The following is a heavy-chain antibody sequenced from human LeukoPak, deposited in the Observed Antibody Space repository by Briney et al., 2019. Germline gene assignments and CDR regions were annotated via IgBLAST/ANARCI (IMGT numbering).Heavy chain of an antibody. J-gene: IGHJ4*02. D-gene: IGHD6-6*01. Sequence: GGSLRLSCAASGFTFSSYAMSWVRQAPGKGLEWVSAISGSGGSTYYADSVKGRFTISRDNSKNTLYLQMSSLSAEDTAVYYCAKTSSSSATGAFDYWGQGTLVTVSS. CDR3: AKTSSSSATGAFDY. CDR1: GFTFSSYA. CDR2: ISGSGGST. V-gene: IGHV3-23*01.